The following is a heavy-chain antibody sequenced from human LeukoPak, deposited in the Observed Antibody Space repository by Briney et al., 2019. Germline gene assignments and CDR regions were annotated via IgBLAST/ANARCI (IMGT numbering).Heavy chain of an antibody. V-gene: IGHV3-21*01. Sequence: GGSLRLSCAASGFTFSSYSMNWVRQAPGKGLEWVSSISSSSSYIYYADSVKGRFTISRDNAKNTLYLQMNSLRADDTAVYYCARSRWLDAFDYWGQGTLVTVSS. CDR3: ARSRWLDAFDY. CDR1: GFTFSSYS. D-gene: IGHD6-19*01. CDR2: ISSSSSYI. J-gene: IGHJ4*02.